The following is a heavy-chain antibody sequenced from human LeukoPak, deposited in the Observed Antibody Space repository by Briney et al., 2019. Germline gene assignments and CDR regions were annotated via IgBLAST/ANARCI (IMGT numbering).Heavy chain of an antibody. D-gene: IGHD4-17*01. CDR2: IIPIFGTA. CDR3: ASPDYGDYNAPFDY. CDR1: GGTFSSYA. Sequence: ASVKVSCKASGGTFSSYAISWVRRAPGQGLGWMGGIIPIFGTANYAQKFQGRVTITADESTSTAYMELSSLRSEGTAVYYCASPDYGDYNAPFDYWGQGTLVTVSS. V-gene: IGHV1-69*13. J-gene: IGHJ4*02.